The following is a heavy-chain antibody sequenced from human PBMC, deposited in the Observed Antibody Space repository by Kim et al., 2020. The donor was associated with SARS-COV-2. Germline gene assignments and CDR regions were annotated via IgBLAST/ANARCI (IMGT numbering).Heavy chain of an antibody. CDR1: GHTFTSYY. CDR2: INPSGTT. D-gene: IGHD5-12*01. J-gene: IGHJ3*02. V-gene: IGHV1-46*03. Sequence: ASVKVSCKASGHTFTSYYIQWVRQAPGQGLEWMGIINPSGTTSYPQKFQGRVTMTRDTSTSTAYMELSSLRSSDTAVYFCARDPSGYDDAFDIWGQGTMV. CDR3: ARDPSGYDDAFDI.